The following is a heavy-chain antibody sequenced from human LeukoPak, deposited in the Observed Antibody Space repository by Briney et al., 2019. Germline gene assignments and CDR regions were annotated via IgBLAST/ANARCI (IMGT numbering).Heavy chain of an antibody. Sequence: PGGSLRLSCAASGFTFSSYSMNWVRQAPGKGLEWVSSISSSSSYIYYADSVKGRFTISRDNAKNSLYLQMNSLRAEDTAVYYCARDSSGWYLAHWFDPWGQGTLVTVSS. CDR1: GFTFSSYS. J-gene: IGHJ5*02. CDR2: ISSSSSYI. D-gene: IGHD6-19*01. V-gene: IGHV3-21*01. CDR3: ARDSSGWYLAHWFDP.